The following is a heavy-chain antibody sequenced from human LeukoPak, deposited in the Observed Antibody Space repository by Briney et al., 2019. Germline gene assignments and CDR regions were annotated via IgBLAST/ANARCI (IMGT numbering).Heavy chain of an antibody. J-gene: IGHJ4*02. D-gene: IGHD3-22*01. CDR3: ARDRALYDSRRGYYYTEDDN. CDR1: GFTFTNYL. Sequence: PGGSLRLSCAASGFTFTNYLMSWVRQAPGKGLEWVANINQDGSDKYYVDSVKGRFTISRDNAKSSLYLQMNSLRADDTAVYYCARDRALYDSRRGYYYTEDDNWGKETLSPSPQ. V-gene: IGHV3-7*01. CDR2: INQDGSDK.